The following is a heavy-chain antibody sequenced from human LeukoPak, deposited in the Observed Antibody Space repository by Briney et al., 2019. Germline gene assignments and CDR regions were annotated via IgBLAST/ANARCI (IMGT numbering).Heavy chain of an antibody. J-gene: IGHJ4*02. Sequence: SETLSLTCAVYGGSFSGYYWSWIRQPPGKGLEWIGEINHSGSTNYNPSLKSRVTISVDTSKNQFSLKLSSVTAADTAVYYCASLYDSSGYYQYYFDYWGQGTLVTLSS. CDR3: ASLYDSSGYYQYYFDY. CDR1: GGSFSGYY. CDR2: INHSGST. D-gene: IGHD3-22*01. V-gene: IGHV4-34*01.